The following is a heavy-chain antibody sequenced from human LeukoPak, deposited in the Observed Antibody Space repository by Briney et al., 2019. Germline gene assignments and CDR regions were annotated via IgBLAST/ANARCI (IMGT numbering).Heavy chain of an antibody. CDR1: GYSITLNY. CDR2: IYVNGNT. V-gene: IGHV3-66*01. CDR3: VGGDY. Sequence: PGGSLRLSCAASGYSITLNYMTWVRQAPGRGLEWVSIIYVNGNTYYADSVKGRFSISRDNAKNSLYLQMNSLRAEDTAVYYCVGGDYWGQGTLVTVSS. J-gene: IGHJ4*02.